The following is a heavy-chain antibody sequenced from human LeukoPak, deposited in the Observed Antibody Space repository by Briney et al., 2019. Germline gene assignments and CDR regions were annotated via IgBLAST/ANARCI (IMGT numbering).Heavy chain of an antibody. CDR1: GYTFTGYY. J-gene: IGHJ5*02. D-gene: IGHD1-14*01. V-gene: IGHV1-2*02. CDR2: INPNSGGT. Sequence: ASVKVSCTASGYTFTGYYFHWVRHAPGQGLEWAGWINPNSGGTNYAKKCQGRVTMARDTSISTAYMELSRLRSDDTAVYYCARAPEVLYNWFDPWGQGTLVTVSS. CDR3: ARAPEVLYNWFDP.